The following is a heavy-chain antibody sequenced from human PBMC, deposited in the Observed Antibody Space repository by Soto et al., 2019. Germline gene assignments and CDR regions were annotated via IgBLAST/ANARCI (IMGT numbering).Heavy chain of an antibody. Sequence: PSETLSLTCTVSGGSISSSSYYWGWIRQPPGKGLEWIGSIYYSGSTYYNPSLKSRVTISVDTSKNQFSLKLSSVTAADTAVYYCARGSTRYYYYGMDVWGQGTTVTSP. CDR3: ARGSTRYYYYGMDV. D-gene: IGHD2-2*01. J-gene: IGHJ6*02. V-gene: IGHV4-39*01. CDR1: GGSISSSSYY. CDR2: IYYSGST.